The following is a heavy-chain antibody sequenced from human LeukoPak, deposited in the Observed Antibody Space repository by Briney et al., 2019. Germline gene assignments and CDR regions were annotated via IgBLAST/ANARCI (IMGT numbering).Heavy chain of an antibody. CDR1: GGSISSGAYS. Sequence: SQTLSLTCAVSGGSISSGAYSWSWIRQPPGKGLEWIGYIYHSGSTYYNPSLKSRVTISVDRSKNQFSLRLSSVTAADTAVYYCARMVRGVQSFDYWGQGTLVTVSS. J-gene: IGHJ4*02. CDR3: ARMVRGVQSFDY. V-gene: IGHV4-30-2*01. D-gene: IGHD3-10*01. CDR2: IYHSGST.